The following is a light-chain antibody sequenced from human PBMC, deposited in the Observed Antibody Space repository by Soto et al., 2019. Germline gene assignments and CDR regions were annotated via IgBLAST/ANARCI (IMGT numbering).Light chain of an antibody. CDR3: QQYNSYPWT. J-gene: IGKJ1*01. CDR1: QSISNW. Sequence: DIQMTQSPSTLPASVGDRVTITCRASQSISNWLAWYQQKPRKAPKLLIYGVSSLESGVPSRFSGSGSGTEFTLTISSLQPDDIATYYCQQYNSYPWTFGQGTKVDIK. V-gene: IGKV1-5*01. CDR2: GVS.